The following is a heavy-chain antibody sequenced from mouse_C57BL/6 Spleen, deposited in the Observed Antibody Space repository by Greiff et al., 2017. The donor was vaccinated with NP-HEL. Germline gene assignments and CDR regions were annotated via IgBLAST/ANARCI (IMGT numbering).Heavy chain of an antibody. CDR3: ASDYGSSPYYFDY. CDR1: GFNIKNTY. V-gene: IGHV14-3*01. CDR2: IDPANGNT. J-gene: IGHJ2*01. Sequence: VQLQQSVAELVRPGASVKLSCTASGFNIKNTYMHWVKQRPEQGLEWIGRIDPANGNTKYAPKFQGKATITADTASNTAYLQLSSLTSEDTAIYYCASDYGSSPYYFDYWGQGTTLTVSS. D-gene: IGHD1-1*01.